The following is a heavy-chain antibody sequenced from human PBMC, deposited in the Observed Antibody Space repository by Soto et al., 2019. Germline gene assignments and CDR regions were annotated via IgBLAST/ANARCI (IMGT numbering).Heavy chain of an antibody. Sequence: ASVKVSCKASGYSVSDYFIQWVRQAPGQGLEWVAWINPKSAATNYAKKFQGRVSLTWDTSFSTAYMELTRLRPDDTVVYYCARIKWGLDYYNGMDVWGQGTTVTVS. CDR1: GYSVSDYF. D-gene: IGHD1-26*01. J-gene: IGHJ6*02. V-gene: IGHV1-2*02. CDR2: INPKSAAT. CDR3: ARIKWGLDYYNGMDV.